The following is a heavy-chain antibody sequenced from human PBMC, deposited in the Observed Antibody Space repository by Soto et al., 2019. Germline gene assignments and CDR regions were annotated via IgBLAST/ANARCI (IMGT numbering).Heavy chain of an antibody. CDR3: ARGGIXXXXCSSTSCYTEYYF. J-gene: IGHJ4*01. CDR1: GFTFSSYA. Sequence: QVQLVESGGGVVQPGRSLRLSCAASGFTFSSYAMHWVRQAPGKGLEWVAVISYDGSNKYYADSVKGRFTISRDNSKNTLYLQMNSLRAEDTAVYYCARGGIXXXXCSSTSCYTEYYF. CDR2: ISYDGSNK. V-gene: IGHV3-30-3*01. D-gene: IGHD2-2*02.